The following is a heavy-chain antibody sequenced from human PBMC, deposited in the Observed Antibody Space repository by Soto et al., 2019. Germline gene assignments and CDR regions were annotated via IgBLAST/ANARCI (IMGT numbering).Heavy chain of an antibody. J-gene: IGHJ6*02. D-gene: IGHD6-19*01. V-gene: IGHV1-46*01. CDR2: IIPSGGST. CDR3: ARDYAPVAGTHYYGMDV. Sequence: ASVKVSCKASGYTFTSYGIRWVRQAPGQGLEWMGIIIPSGGSTSYAQKFQGRVTMTRDTSTSTVYMELSSLRSEDTAVYYCARDYAPVAGTHYYGMDVWGQGTTVTVSS. CDR1: GYTFTSYG.